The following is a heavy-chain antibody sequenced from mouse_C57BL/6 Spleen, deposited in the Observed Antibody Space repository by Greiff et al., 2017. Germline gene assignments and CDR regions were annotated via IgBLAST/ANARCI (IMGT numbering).Heavy chain of an antibody. J-gene: IGHJ1*03. V-gene: IGHV5-9-1*02. CDR2: ISSGGDYI. D-gene: IGHD2-4*01. CDR3: TRDYDYDGYWYFDV. Sequence: EVQLVESGEGLVKPGGSLKLSCAASGFTFSSYAMSWVRQTPEKRLEWVAYISSGGDYIYYADTVKGRFTISRDNARNTLYLQRSSLKSEDTAMYYSTRDYDYDGYWYFDVWGTGTSVTVSS. CDR1: GFTFSSYA.